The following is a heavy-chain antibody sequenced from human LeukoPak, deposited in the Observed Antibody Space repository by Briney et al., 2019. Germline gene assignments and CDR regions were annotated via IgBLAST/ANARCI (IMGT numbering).Heavy chain of an antibody. CDR2: INPNGGGT. Sequence: ASVKVSCKASVYTFTGYYMHWVRQAPGQGLEWMGWINPNGGGTNYAQKFQGRVTMTRDTSISTAYMELSRLRSDDTAVYYCARDWLDSSGYYYFDYWGQGTLVTVSS. V-gene: IGHV1-2*02. CDR3: ARDWLDSSGYYYFDY. D-gene: IGHD3-22*01. CDR1: VYTFTGYY. J-gene: IGHJ4*02.